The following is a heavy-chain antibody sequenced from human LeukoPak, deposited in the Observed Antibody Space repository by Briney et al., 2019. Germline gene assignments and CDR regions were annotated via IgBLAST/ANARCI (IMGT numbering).Heavy chain of an antibody. CDR1: GFTFDDYG. J-gene: IGHJ4*02. Sequence: GGSLRLSCAASGFTFDDYGMSWVRQAPGKGLEWVSYISSSGSTIYYADSVKGRFTISRDNAKNSLYLQMNSLRAEDTAVYYCFVTRQYGSGSPYWGQGTLATVSS. CDR3: FVTRQYGSGSPY. CDR2: ISSSGSTI. V-gene: IGHV3-48*03. D-gene: IGHD3-10*01.